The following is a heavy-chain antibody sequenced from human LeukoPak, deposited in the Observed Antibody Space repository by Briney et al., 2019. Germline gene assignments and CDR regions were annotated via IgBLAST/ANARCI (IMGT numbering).Heavy chain of an antibody. D-gene: IGHD3-22*01. Sequence: PGGSLRLSCAASGFTFSSYSMNWVRQAPGKGLEWVSSISSSSSYIYYADSVKGRFTISRDNSKNTLYLQMNSLRAEDTAVYYCARDLPYYYDSSGYGAFDIWGQGTMVTVSS. CDR3: ARDLPYYYDSSGYGAFDI. J-gene: IGHJ3*02. CDR1: GFTFSSYS. V-gene: IGHV3-21*04. CDR2: ISSSSSYI.